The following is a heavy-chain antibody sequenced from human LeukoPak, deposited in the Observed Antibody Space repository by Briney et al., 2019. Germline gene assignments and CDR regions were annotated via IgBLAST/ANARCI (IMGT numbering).Heavy chain of an antibody. J-gene: IGHJ5*02. CDR3: ARTTTMVRGVKGSWFDP. CDR2: INHSGST. D-gene: IGHD3-10*01. CDR1: GGSISGYY. V-gene: IGHV4-34*01. Sequence: SETLSLTCTVSGGSISGYYWSWIRQPPGKGLEWIGEINHSGSTNYNPSLKSRVTISVDTSKNQFSLKLSSVTAADTAVYHCARTTTMVRGVKGSWFDPWGQGTLVTVSS.